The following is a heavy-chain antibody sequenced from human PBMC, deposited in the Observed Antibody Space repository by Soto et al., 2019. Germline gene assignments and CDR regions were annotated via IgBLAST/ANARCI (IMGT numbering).Heavy chain of an antibody. CDR2: MNPNSGNT. D-gene: IGHD2-2*01. Sequence: GASVKVSCKASGYTFTSYDINWVRQATGQELEWMGWMNPNSGNTGYAQKFQGRVTMTRNTSISTAYMELSSLRSEDTAVYYCASSRLRPGFDAFDIWGQGTMVTVSS. CDR1: GYTFTSYD. CDR3: ASSRLRPGFDAFDI. J-gene: IGHJ3*02. V-gene: IGHV1-8*01.